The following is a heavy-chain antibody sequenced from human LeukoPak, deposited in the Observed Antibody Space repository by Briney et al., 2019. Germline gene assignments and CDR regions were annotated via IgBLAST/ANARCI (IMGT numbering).Heavy chain of an antibody. V-gene: IGHV4-4*07. CDR3: ARDRRGGSFPYNWFDP. J-gene: IGHJ5*02. D-gene: IGHD2-15*01. CDR1: GGSISSYY. Sequence: SETLSLTCTVSGGSISSYYWSWIRQPAGKGLEWIGRIYTSGSTSYNPSLKSRVTMSVDTSKNQFSLKLSSVTAADTAVYYCARDRRGGSFPYNWFDPWGQGTLVTVSS. CDR2: IYTSGST.